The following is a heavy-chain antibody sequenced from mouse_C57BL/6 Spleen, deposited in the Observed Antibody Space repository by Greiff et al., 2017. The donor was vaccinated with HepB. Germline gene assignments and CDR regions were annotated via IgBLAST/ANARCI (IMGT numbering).Heavy chain of an antibody. J-gene: IGHJ3*01. CDR2: IHPSDSDT. Sequence: QVQLQQPGAELVKPGASVKVSCKASGYSFTSYWMHWVKQRPGQGLEWIGRIHPSDSDTNYNQKFKGKATLTVDKYSSTAYMQLSSLTSEDSAVYYCAIGRGPYDVFAYWGHGTLVTVSA. CDR1: GYSFTSYW. V-gene: IGHV1-74*01. D-gene: IGHD2-12*01. CDR3: AIGRGPYDVFAY.